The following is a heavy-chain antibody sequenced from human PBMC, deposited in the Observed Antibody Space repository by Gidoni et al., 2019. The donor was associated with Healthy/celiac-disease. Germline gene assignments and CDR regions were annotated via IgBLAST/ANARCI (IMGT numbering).Heavy chain of an antibody. Sequence: EVQLLESGGGLVQPGGSLRLSCAASGFTFSSYAMSWVRQAPGKGLEWVSAISSSGGSTYYADSVKGRFTISRDNSKNTLYLQMNSLRAEDTAVYYCAKSNSNYYYYGMDVWGQGTTVTVSS. J-gene: IGHJ6*02. D-gene: IGHD4-4*01. CDR2: ISSSGGST. V-gene: IGHV3-23*01. CDR3: AKSNSNYYYYGMDV. CDR1: GFTFSSYA.